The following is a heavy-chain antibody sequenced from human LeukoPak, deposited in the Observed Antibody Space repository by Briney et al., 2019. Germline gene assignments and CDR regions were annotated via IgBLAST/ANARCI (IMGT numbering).Heavy chain of an antibody. CDR1: GYTFTSYD. CDR3: ARAPPITRGPFDP. V-gene: IGHV1-8*01. CDR2: MNPNSGNT. J-gene: IGHJ5*02. D-gene: IGHD3-10*01. Sequence: GASVKVSCKASGYTFTSYDINWVRQATGQGLEWMGWMNPNSGNTGYAQKFQGRVTMTRDTSISTVYMELSRLRSDDTAVYYCARAPPITRGPFDPWGQGTLVTVSS.